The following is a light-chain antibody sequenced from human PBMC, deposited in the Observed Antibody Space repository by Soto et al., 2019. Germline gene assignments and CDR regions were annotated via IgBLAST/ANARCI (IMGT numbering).Light chain of an antibody. V-gene: IGLV2-14*01. CDR3: TSSTTDSLHV. J-gene: IGLJ1*01. Sequence: QSVLTQHASVSGYPGQTITISCTGTSSDVGGSNYVSWYQQYPGKVPKLLINKVSNRPSGVSNRFSGSKSAYTASLTISGLQAEDEADYFCTSSTTDSLHVFGTGTKVTVL. CDR1: SSDVGGSNY. CDR2: KVS.